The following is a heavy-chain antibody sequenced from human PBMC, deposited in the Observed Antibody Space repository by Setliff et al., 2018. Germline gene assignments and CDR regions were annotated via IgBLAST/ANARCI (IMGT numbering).Heavy chain of an antibody. Sequence: SETLSLTCTVSGYSISSGYYGGWIRQPPGKGLEWIGNMYQSGTTYYNAALQSRVTLSIDTSKNHFSLKVRSVTAADPAVYYCARAASGNSKSYFDYWGQGSLVTVSS. J-gene: IGHJ4*02. CDR1: GYSISSGYY. V-gene: IGHV4-38-2*02. D-gene: IGHD3-3*01. CDR2: MYQSGTT. CDR3: ARAASGNSKSYFDY.